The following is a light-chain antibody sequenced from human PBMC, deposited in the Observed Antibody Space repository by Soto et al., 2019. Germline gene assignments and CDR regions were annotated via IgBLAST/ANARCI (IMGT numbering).Light chain of an antibody. Sequence: DIQLTQSPPTLSASVGDRVTITCRASQSIRYYLAWYQQMPGKAPKLLIYGASSLQSGVPSRFSGSGSGTEVTLTISSLQPDEFATYFCQHHNSYSQTFGQGTKVEIK. CDR1: QSIRYY. J-gene: IGKJ1*01. CDR3: QHHNSYSQT. CDR2: GAS. V-gene: IGKV1-5*01.